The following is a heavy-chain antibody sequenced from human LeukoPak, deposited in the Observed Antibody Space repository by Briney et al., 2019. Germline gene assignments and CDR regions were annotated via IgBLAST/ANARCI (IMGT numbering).Heavy chain of an antibody. CDR3: GRVFYSSNWNLFDP. J-gene: IGHJ5*02. CDR2: IYHSGNT. Sequence: SETLSLTCAVSGGSISRSNWWSWVRQPPGKGLEWIGEIYHSGNTNYNPSLKSRVTISVDKSKNQFSLKLTSVTAADTAVYYCGRVFYSSNWNLFDPWGQGTLVTVAS. V-gene: IGHV4-4*02. D-gene: IGHD6-13*01. CDR1: GGSISRSNW.